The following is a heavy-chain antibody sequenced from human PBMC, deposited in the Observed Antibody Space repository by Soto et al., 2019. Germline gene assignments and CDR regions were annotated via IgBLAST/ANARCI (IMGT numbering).Heavy chain of an antibody. CDR1: GFTVSSNY. CDR2: IYSGGST. V-gene: IGHV3-53*01. Sequence: GGSLRLSCAASGFTVSSNYMSWVRQAPGKGLEWVSVIYSGGSTYYADSVKGRFTISRDNSKNTLYLQMNSLRAEDTAVYYCARDSGYDRTLDYWGQGTLVTVSS. D-gene: IGHD5-12*01. CDR3: ARDSGYDRTLDY. J-gene: IGHJ4*02.